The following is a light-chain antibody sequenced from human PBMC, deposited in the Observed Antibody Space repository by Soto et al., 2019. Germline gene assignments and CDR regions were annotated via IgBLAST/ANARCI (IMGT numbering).Light chain of an antibody. CDR2: EIT. CDR1: SSDLTSYNR. Sequence: QSALTQPPSVSGSPGQSVTISCTGPSSDLTSYNRVSWYQQSPGATPKLILYEITNRPSGVPGRFSGSKSGNTASLTVSGLQAEDEADYYCSSYAGSNNVFGTGTKLTVL. V-gene: IGLV2-18*02. CDR3: SSYAGSNNV. J-gene: IGLJ1*01.